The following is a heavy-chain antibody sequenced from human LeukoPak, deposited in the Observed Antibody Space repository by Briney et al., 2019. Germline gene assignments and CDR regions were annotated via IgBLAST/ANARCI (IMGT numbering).Heavy chain of an antibody. V-gene: IGHV3-23*01. CDR2: ISGSGGST. CDR3: AKDLPDYGDYIEGY. D-gene: IGHD4-17*01. Sequence: GGSLRLSCAASGFTFSSFAMSWVRQAPGKGLEWVSTISGSGGSTNYADSVKGRLTFSRDNSKNTLYLQMNSLRAEDTAVYYCAKDLPDYGDYIEGYWGQGTLVTVSS. CDR1: GFTFSSFA. J-gene: IGHJ4*02.